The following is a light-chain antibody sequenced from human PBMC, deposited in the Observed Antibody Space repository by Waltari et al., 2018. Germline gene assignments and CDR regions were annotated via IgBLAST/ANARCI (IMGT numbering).Light chain of an antibody. CDR2: GNS. V-gene: IGLV1-40*01. J-gene: IGLJ2*01. Sequence: QSVLTQPPSVSGAPGQRVPISCTWSSPNIGTGYDVPWYQQLPGTAPKLLIYGNSNRPSGVPDRFSGSKSGTSASLAITGLQAEDEADYYCQSYDSSLSGSVFGGGTKLTVL. CDR1: SPNIGTGYD. CDR3: QSYDSSLSGSV.